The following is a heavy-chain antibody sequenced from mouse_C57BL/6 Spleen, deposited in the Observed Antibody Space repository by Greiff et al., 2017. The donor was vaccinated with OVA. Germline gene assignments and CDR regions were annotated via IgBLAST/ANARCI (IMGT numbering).Heavy chain of an antibody. CDR1: GFNIKDDY. J-gene: IGHJ4*01. V-gene: IGHV14-4*01. CDR3: TTGLSYYAMDY. Sequence: EVQLQQSGAELVRPGASVKLSCTASGFNIKDDYMHWVKQRPEQGLEWIGWIDPENGDTEYASKFQSKATITADTSSNTAYLQLSSLTSEDTAVYYCTTGLSYYAMDYWGQGTSVTVSS. CDR2: IDPENGDT.